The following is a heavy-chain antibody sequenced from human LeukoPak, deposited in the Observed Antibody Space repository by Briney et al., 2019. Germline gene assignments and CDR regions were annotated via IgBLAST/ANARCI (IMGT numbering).Heavy chain of an antibody. CDR1: GYTFTSYG. Sequence: ASVKVSCKASGYTFTSYGISWVRQAPGQGLEWMGWISAYNGNTNYAQKLQGRVTMTTDTSTSTAYMELRSLRSDDTAVYYCARERSAYCGGDCYFGYWGQGKLVTVSS. CDR2: ISAYNGNT. CDR3: ARERSAYCGGDCYFGY. J-gene: IGHJ4*02. D-gene: IGHD2-21*02. V-gene: IGHV1-18*01.